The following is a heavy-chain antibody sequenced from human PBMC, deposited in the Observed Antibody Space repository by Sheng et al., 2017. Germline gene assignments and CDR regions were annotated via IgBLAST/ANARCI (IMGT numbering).Heavy chain of an antibody. Sequence: QVQLVESGGGVVQPGRSLRLSCAASGFNFNTYGMHWVRQAPGKGLEWVAVIWYDGSKKYYADSVKGRLTISRDNSENTLDLQMNSLRVEDTAVYYCARSKHFDGSGPYHNAFDVWGQGTMVTVSS. CDR1: GFNFNTYG. J-gene: IGHJ3*01. V-gene: IGHV3-33*01. CDR3: ARSKHFDGSGPYHNAFDV. CDR2: IWYDGSKK. D-gene: IGHD3-22*01.